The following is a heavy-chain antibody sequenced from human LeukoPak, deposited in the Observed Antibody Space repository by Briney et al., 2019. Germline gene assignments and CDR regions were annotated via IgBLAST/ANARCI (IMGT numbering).Heavy chain of an antibody. Sequence: SETLSLTCTVSGGSISSSSYYWGWIRQPPGKGLEWIGSIYCSGNTYYNPSLKSRVTISVDTSKNQFSLKLSSVTAADTAVYYCASGAPEIRGDDYWGQGTLVTVSS. CDR1: GGSISSSSYY. D-gene: IGHD3-10*01. V-gene: IGHV4-39*07. CDR2: IYCSGNT. CDR3: ASGAPEIRGDDY. J-gene: IGHJ4*02.